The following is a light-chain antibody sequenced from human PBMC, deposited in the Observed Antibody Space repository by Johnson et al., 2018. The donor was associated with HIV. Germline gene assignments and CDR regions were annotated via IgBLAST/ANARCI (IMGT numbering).Light chain of an antibody. CDR2: ENN. J-gene: IGLJ1*01. CDR3: GTLDSSLSAYV. V-gene: IGLV1-51*02. CDR1: SSNIGNNY. Sequence: QPVLTQPPSVSAAPGQRVNISCSGSSSNIGNNYVSWYQQLPGTAPKLLIYENNKRPSGIPDQFSGSKSGTSATLGITGLQTGDEADYYCGTLDSSLSAYVFGTGTKVTVL.